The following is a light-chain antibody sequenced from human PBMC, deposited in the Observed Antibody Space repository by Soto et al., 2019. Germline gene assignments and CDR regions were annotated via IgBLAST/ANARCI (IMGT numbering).Light chain of an antibody. CDR2: EIN. V-gene: IGLV2-8*01. CDR1: SSDVGAYDY. CDR3: SSFAGSNNFPYV. J-gene: IGLJ1*01. Sequence: QSVLTQPPSASGSPGQSVTISCTGTSSDVGAYDYVSWYQQHPGKAPKLMIYEINKRPSGVPDRFSGSKSGNTASLTVSGLQAEDEDDYDCSSFAGSNNFPYVFGTGTKLTVL.